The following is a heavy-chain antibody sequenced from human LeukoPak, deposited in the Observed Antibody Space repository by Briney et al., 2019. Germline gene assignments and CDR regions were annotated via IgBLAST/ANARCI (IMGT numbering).Heavy chain of an antibody. V-gene: IGHV1-2*06. CDR1: GYTFTGYY. Sequence: GASVKVSCKAFGYTFTGYYMRWVRQAPGQGLEWMGRINPNSGGTNYAQKFQGRVTMTRDTSISTAYMELSRLRSDDTAVYYCARDRRISSGWYPFGYWGQGTLVTVSS. CDR2: INPNSGGT. J-gene: IGHJ4*02. D-gene: IGHD6-19*01. CDR3: ARDRRISSGWYPFGY.